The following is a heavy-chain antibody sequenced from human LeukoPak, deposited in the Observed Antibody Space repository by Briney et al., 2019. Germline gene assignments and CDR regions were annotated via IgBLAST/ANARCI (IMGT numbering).Heavy chain of an antibody. J-gene: IGHJ5*02. CDR2: IYTSGST. Sequence: PSETLSLTCAVYGGSFSGYYWSWIRQPAGKGLEWIGRIYTSGSTNYNPSLKSRVTMSVDTSKNQVSLKLSSVTAADTAVYYCARELLRDWFDPWGQGTLVTVSS. CDR3: ARELLRDWFDP. CDR1: GGSFSGYY. D-gene: IGHD2-15*01. V-gene: IGHV4-4*07.